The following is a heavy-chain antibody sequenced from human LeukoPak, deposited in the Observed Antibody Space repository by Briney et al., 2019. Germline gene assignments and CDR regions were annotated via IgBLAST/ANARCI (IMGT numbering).Heavy chain of an antibody. CDR1: GYTFTGYY. CDR2: INPNSGGT. V-gene: IGHV1-2*02. Sequence: EASVKVSCKASGYTFTGYYMHWVRQAPGQGLEWMGWINPNSGGTNYAQKFQGRVTITRDTSISTAYMELSRLRSDDTAVYYCARQGYDSSGPFTGWFDPWGQGTLVTVSS. J-gene: IGHJ5*02. CDR3: ARQGYDSSGPFTGWFDP. D-gene: IGHD3-22*01.